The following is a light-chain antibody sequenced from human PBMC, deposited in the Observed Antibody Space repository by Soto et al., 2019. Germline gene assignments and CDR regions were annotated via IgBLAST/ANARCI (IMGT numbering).Light chain of an antibody. Sequence: DIQMTQSPSYLSASVGDRVTITCRASQSISSYLNWYQQKPGKAPKFLIYAASSLQSGVPSRFSGSGSGTDFTLTISSLQPEDFATYYCQQSYSTPLTFGGGTKVDIK. V-gene: IGKV1-39*01. CDR2: AAS. CDR3: QQSYSTPLT. J-gene: IGKJ4*01. CDR1: QSISSY.